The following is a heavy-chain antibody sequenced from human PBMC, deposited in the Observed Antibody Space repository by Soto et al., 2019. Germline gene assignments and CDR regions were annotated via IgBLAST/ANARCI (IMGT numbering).Heavy chain of an antibody. CDR3: ARGFMITFGGASDFDY. Sequence: PSETLSLTCAVYGGSFSGYYWSWIRQPPGKGLEWIGEINHSGSTNYNPSLKSRVTISVDTSKNQFSLKLSSVTAADTAVYYCARGFMITFGGASDFDYWGRGTLVT. CDR2: INHSGST. CDR1: GGSFSGYY. V-gene: IGHV4-34*01. J-gene: IGHJ4*02. D-gene: IGHD3-16*01.